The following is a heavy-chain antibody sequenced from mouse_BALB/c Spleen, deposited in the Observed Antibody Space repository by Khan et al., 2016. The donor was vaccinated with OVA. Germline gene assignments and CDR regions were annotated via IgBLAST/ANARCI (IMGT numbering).Heavy chain of an antibody. CDR3: ASGGYLYFDV. D-gene: IGHD1-1*02. J-gene: IGHJ1*01. CDR1: GYTFTNYG. V-gene: IGHV9-3-1*01. CDR2: INTYTGEP. Sequence: QIQLVQSGPELKKPGETVKISCKASGYTFTNYGMNWVKQAPGKGLKWMGWINTYTGEPTYADDFKGRFAFSLETSASTAYLQINNLKNEDTATYFCASGGYLYFDVWGAGTTVTVSS.